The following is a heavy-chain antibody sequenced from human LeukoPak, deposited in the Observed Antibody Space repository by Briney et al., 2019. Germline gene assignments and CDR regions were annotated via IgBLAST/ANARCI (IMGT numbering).Heavy chain of an antibody. D-gene: IGHD3-10*01. CDR2: MNPNSGNT. J-gene: IGHJ6*03. V-gene: IGHV1-8*03. CDR3: ARRGWDITMVRGVINYYYYMDV. Sequence: ASVKVSCKASGYTFTSYDINWVRQATGQGLEWMGWMNPNSGNTGYAQKFQGRVTITRNTSISTAYMELSSLRSEDTAVYYCARRGWDITMVRGVINYYYYMDVWGEGTTVTVSS. CDR1: GYTFTSYD.